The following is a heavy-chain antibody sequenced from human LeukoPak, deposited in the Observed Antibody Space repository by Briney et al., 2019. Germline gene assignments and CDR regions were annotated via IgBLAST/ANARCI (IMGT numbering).Heavy chain of an antibody. CDR1: GFSYGSYE. J-gene: IGHJ4*02. CDR3: ASISGGLGLAPGH. CDR2: VSSSASTI. V-gene: IGHV3-48*03. Sequence: GGSLRLSCAASGFSYGSYEMNWVRQAPGKGLEWVSYVSSSASTIYYADSVKGRFTISRDNAKNSLYLQMNSLRAEDTGVYYCASISGGLGLAPGHWGQGTLVTVPS. D-gene: IGHD3/OR15-3a*01.